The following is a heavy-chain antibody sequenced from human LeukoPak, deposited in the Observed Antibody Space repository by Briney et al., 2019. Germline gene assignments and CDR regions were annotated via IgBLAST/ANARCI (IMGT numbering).Heavy chain of an antibody. CDR1: GGSISSYY. CDR2: IYTSGST. J-gene: IGHJ5*02. CDR3: ARDQETYPGPLWYNGFDP. D-gene: IGHD3-16*01. Sequence: SETLSLTCTVSGGSISSYYWSWIRQPAGKGLEWIGRIYTSGSTTYNPSLKSRITMSVDTSKNQFSLKLSSVTAADTATYYCARDQETYPGPLWYNGFDPGGQGTWVTVSS. V-gene: IGHV4-4*07.